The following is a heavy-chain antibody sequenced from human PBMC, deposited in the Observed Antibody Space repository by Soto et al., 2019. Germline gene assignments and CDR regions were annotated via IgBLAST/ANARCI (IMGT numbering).Heavy chain of an antibody. CDR1: GYSISSGSY. J-gene: IGHJ6*02. CDR2: IYHGGTT. V-gene: IGHV4-38-2*02. D-gene: IGHD3-22*01. Sequence: PSETLSLTCTVSGYSISSGSYWAWIRQPPGKGPEWIASIYHGGTTFYNPSLKSRITISVDTSNNQFSLMLASVTAADTAVYYCARALVTDYNSRDYHYYCAMDVWGQGTSVTVSS. CDR3: ARALVTDYNSRDYHYYCAMDV.